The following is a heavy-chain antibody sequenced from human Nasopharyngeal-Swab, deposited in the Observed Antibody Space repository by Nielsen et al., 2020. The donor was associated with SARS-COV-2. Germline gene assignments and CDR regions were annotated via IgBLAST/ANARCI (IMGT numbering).Heavy chain of an antibody. CDR1: GFTVTYNY. Sequence: LTCAASGFTVTYNYMSWVRQAPGKGLEWVSLISTGGTTSYADSVKGRFTISRDISKNTLYLQMNSLRAEDTAVYYCARDRGFDGYYYMDVWGKGTTVTVSS. J-gene: IGHJ6*03. CDR3: ARDRGFDGYYYMDV. V-gene: IGHV3-53*01. CDR2: ISTGGTT. D-gene: IGHD3-10*01.